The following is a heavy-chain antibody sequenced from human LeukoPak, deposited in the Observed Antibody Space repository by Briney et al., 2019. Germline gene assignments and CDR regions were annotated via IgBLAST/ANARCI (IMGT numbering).Heavy chain of an antibody. V-gene: IGHV3-74*01. CDR3: ASRTSADYFDY. CDR1: GFTFNRHW. D-gene: IGHD1-14*01. CDR2: INCEGSSI. J-gene: IGHJ4*02. Sequence: PGGSLRLSCAASGFTFNRHWMHWVRQAPGKGPVWLSRINCEGSSIIYADSVKGRFTISRDNAKNTLCLQMNSLSVDDTAVYYCASRTSADYFDYWGQGALVTVSS.